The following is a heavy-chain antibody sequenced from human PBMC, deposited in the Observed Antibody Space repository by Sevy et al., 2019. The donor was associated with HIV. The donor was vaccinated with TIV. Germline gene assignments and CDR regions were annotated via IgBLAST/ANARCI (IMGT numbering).Heavy chain of an antibody. CDR1: GYTFTGYY. D-gene: IGHD1-7*01. CDR3: ARALWGGELRYWFDP. Sequence: ASVKVSCKASGYTFTGYYMHWVRQAPGQGLEWMGRINPNSGGTNYAQKFQGRVTMTRDTSISTAYMELSRLRSDDTAGYYCARALWGGELRYWFDPWGQGTLVTVSS. CDR2: INPNSGGT. V-gene: IGHV1-2*06. J-gene: IGHJ5*02.